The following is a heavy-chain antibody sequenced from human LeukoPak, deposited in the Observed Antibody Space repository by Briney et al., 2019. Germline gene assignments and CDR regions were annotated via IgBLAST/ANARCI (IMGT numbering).Heavy chain of an antibody. J-gene: IGHJ4*02. D-gene: IGHD4-17*01. CDR2: VYPGASGT. V-gene: IGHV5-51*01. CDR1: GYSFTTYW. CDR3: AKLSRLGDYPDY. Sequence: PGESLKISCKGSGYSFTTYWIGWVRQMPGKGLEWMGTVYPGASGTRYSPSFQGQVTISADKSISTAYLQWSSLKASDTAMYYCAKLSRLGDYPDYWGQGTLVIVSS.